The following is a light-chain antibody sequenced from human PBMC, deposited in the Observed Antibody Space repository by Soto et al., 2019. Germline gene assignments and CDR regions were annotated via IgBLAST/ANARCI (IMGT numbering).Light chain of an antibody. CDR3: QQRSISPLT. J-gene: IGKJ5*01. CDR2: DAS. V-gene: IGKV3-11*01. Sequence: EVLMTQSPSPLAVSPGERGTLSCRSSQSVSSYFAWYQQKPGQAPRLLIYDASNRTTGIPARFSGSGSGTDFTLTISSLEAEDFAVYYCQQRSISPLTFGQGTRLEIK. CDR1: QSVSSY.